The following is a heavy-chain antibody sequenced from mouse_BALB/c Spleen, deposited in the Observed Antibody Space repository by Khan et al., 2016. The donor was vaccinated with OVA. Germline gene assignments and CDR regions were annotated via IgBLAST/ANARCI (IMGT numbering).Heavy chain of an antibody. CDR1: DFSLSTYG. CDR3: TRVYYTDDRSSDA. D-gene: IGHD2-14*01. J-gene: IGHJ1*01. Sequence: VQLQESGPGLVQPSQSLSITCTVTDFSLSTYGIHWVRQSPGKGLEWLGVIWSGGSTDYNAAFISRLSISKDNSKSQVFLKMSSMQTDDTAIYXFTRVYYTDDRSSDAWGPETAGTVAS. CDR2: IWSGGST. V-gene: IGHV2-4-1*01.